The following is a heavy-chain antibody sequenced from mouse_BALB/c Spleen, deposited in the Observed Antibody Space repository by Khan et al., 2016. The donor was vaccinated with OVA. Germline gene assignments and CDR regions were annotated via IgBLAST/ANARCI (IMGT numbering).Heavy chain of an antibody. D-gene: IGHD3-3*01. J-gene: IGHJ3*01. Sequence: EVQLQESGPGLVKPSQSLSLTCTVTGYSITSDYAWNWIRQFPGNKLEWMGYITYSGSTSYIPSLQSRISITRDTSKNQFFLQLNSVTSEDTATYYCVRGRTYWGQGTLVTVSA. CDR2: ITYSGST. V-gene: IGHV3-2*02. CDR3: VRGRTY. CDR1: GYSITSDYA.